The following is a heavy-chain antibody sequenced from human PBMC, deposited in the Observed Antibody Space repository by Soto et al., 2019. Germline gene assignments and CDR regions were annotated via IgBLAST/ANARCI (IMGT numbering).Heavy chain of an antibody. CDR1: GFTFSSYS. CDR3: AVDFHVWFGELVSADV. V-gene: IGHV3-48*01. CDR2: ISSSSSTI. Sequence: GKPGGSLRLSCAASGFTFSSYSMNWVRQAPGKGLEWVSYISSSSSTIYYADSVKGRFTISRDNAKNSLYLQMNSLRAEDTAVCYCAVDFHVWFGELVSADVWGKGTTVTVSS. D-gene: IGHD3-10*01. J-gene: IGHJ6*04.